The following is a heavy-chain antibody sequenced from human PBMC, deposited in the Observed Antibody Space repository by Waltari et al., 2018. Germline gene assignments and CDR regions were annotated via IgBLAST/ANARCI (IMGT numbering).Heavy chain of an antibody. V-gene: IGHV4-59*11. D-gene: IGHD6-13*01. CDR3: ARGRYSSSWSFFDY. Sequence: QVQLQESGPGLVKPSETLSLTCTVSGGSISSHYWSWIRQPPGKGLEWIGYIYYSGSTNYNPSLKSRVTISVDTSKNQFSLKLSSVTAADTAVYYCARGRYSSSWSFFDYWGQGTLVTVSS. CDR1: GGSISSHY. CDR2: IYYSGST. J-gene: IGHJ4*02.